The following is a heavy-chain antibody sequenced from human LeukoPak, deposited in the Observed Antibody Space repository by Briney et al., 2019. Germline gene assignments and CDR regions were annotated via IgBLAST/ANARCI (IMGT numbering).Heavy chain of an antibody. CDR1: GFTFTSSA. CDR2: IVVGSGNT. J-gene: IGHJ6*02. CDR3: AASGTVTHYYYYGMDV. V-gene: IGHV1-58*02. D-gene: IGHD4-17*01. Sequence: ASVKVSFKASGFTFTSSAMQWVRQARGQRLEWIGWIVVGSGNTNYAQKFQERVTITRDMSTSTAYMELSSLRSEDTAVYYCAASGTVTHYYYYGMDVWGQGTTVTVSS.